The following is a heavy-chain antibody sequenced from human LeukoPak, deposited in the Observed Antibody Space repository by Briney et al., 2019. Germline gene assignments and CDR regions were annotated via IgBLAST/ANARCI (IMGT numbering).Heavy chain of an antibody. V-gene: IGHV4-31*11. Sequence: SETLSLTCAVSGASISSNDQYWSWIRQHPGKGLEWIGYTHHTGNTYYNPSLKSRLTISVDTSRNQFYLKLSSVTAADTAVNYCATYGGVRGLSFDYWGQGTLVTVSS. CDR2: THHTGNT. CDR3: ATYGGVRGLSFDY. CDR1: GASISSNDQY. D-gene: IGHD3-10*01. J-gene: IGHJ4*02.